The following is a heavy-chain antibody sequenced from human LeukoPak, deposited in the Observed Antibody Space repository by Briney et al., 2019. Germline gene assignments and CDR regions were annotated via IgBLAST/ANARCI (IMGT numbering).Heavy chain of an antibody. D-gene: IGHD6-13*01. V-gene: IGHV3-30*18. J-gene: IGHJ3*02. CDR1: GFTFSSYG. Sequence: GGSLRLSCAASGFTFSSYGMHWVRQAPGKGLEWVAVISYDGSNKYYADSVKGRFTISRDNSKNTLYLQMNSLRAEDTAVYYCAKFSSGAAAQVAFDIWGQGTMVTVSS. CDR3: AKFSSGAAAQVAFDI. CDR2: ISYDGSNK.